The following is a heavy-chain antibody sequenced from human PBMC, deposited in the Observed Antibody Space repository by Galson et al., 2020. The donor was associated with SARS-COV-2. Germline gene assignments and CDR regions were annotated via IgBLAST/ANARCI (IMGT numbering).Heavy chain of an antibody. CDR2: ISAYNGNT. V-gene: IGHV1-18*01. CDR1: GYTFTSYG. D-gene: IGHD5-18*01. J-gene: IGHJ6*02. CDR3: ARDRPTAMVTYYYYGMDV. Sequence: ASVKVSCKASGYTFTSYGISWVRQAPGQGLEWMGWISAYNGNTNYAQKLQGRVTMTTDTSTSTAYMELRSLRSDDTAVYYCARDRPTAMVTYYYYGMDVWGQGTTVTVSS.